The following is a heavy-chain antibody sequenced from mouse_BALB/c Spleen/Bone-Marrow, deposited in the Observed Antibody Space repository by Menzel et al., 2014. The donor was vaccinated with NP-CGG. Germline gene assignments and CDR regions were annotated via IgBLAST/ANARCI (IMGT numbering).Heavy chain of an antibody. J-gene: IGHJ3*01. V-gene: IGHV1S81*02. Sequence: QVQLQQSGAELVKPGASVKLSCKASGYTFTSYWMHWVKQRPGQGLEWIGEINPSDGRTNYNEKFRNKATLTVDKSSSTAYMQLSSLTSEDSAVYYCARDYGDDGGFAWFVYWGQGTLVTVSA. D-gene: IGHD2-14*01. CDR1: GYTFTSYW. CDR2: INPSDGRT. CDR3: ARDYGDDGGFAWFVY.